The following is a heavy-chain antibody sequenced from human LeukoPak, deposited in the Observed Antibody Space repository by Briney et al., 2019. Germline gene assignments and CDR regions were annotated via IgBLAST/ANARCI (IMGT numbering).Heavy chain of an antibody. V-gene: IGHV3-23*01. D-gene: IGHD6-19*01. CDR3: AKLQVQWLVHRYYFQH. CDR2: ISGSGGST. J-gene: IGHJ1*01. CDR1: GFTFSSYA. Sequence: PGGSLRLSCAASGFTFSSYAMSWVRQAPGKGLEWVSAISGSGGSTYYADSVKGRFTISRDNSKNTLYLQMNSLRAEDTAVYYCAKLQVQWLVHRYYFQHWGQGTLVTVSS.